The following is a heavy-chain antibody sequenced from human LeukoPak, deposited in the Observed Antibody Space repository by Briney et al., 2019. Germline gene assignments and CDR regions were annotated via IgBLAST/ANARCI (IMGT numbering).Heavy chain of an antibody. Sequence: ASVKVSCKASGYTFTGYYMHWVRQAPGQGLEWMGWINPNSGGTNYAQKFQGWVTMTRDTSISTAYMELSRLRSDDTAVYYCARDTGDYVWGSYRPQYYFDYWGQGTLVTVSS. D-gene: IGHD3-16*02. CDR3: ARDTGDYVWGSYRPQYYFDY. CDR1: GYTFTGYY. V-gene: IGHV1-2*04. J-gene: IGHJ4*02. CDR2: INPNSGGT.